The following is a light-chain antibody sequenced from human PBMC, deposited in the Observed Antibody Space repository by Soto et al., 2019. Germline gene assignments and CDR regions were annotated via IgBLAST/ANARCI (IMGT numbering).Light chain of an antibody. J-gene: IGKJ1*01. Sequence: DIQMTQSPSTMSASVGDRVTITCRASQSIDSWLAWYQQKPGKAPKFLMYKASNLESGVPLRFSGSGSETEFTLTISSLQPDDFVIYYCQHYKSYPWTFGQGTKVELK. V-gene: IGKV1-5*03. CDR1: QSIDSW. CDR3: QHYKSYPWT. CDR2: KAS.